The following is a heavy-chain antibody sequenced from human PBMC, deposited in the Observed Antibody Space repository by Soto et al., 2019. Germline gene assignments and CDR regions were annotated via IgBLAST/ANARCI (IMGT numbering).Heavy chain of an antibody. D-gene: IGHD3-16*01. V-gene: IGHV3-30*03. J-gene: IGHJ4*02. CDR3: ARSGGY. CDR2: ISYDGSNK. Sequence: QVQLVESGGGVVPPGRSLRLSCAASGFTFSSYGMHWVRQAPGKGLEWVAVISYDGSNKYYADSVKGRFTISRDNSKNTLYLQMNSLRAEDTAVYYCARSGGYWGQGTLVTVSS. CDR1: GFTFSSYG.